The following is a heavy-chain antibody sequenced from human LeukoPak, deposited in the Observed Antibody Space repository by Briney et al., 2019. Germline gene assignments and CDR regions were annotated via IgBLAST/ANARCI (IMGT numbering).Heavy chain of an antibody. V-gene: IGHV3-21*04. CDR1: GFTFSSYS. CDR2: ISSSSSYI. J-gene: IGHJ4*02. D-gene: IGHD4/OR15-4a*01. Sequence: GGSLRLSCAASGFTFSSYSMNWVRQAPGKGLEWVSSISSSSSYIYYADSVKDRFTISRDNAKNSLYLQMNSLRAEDTAVYYCARRAGAYSHPYDYWGQGTLVTVSS. CDR3: ARRAGAYSHPYDY.